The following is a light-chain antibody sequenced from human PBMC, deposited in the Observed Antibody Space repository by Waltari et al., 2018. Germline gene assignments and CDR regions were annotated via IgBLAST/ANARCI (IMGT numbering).Light chain of an antibody. J-gene: IGLJ1*01. CDR2: RNN. CDR3: AAWDDSLSGRYV. Sequence: QSVLTQPPSASGTPGQRVTISCSGSSSNIGRNYVYWYQQLPGTAPNLLIYRNNQRPSGVPDRFSGSKSGTSASLAISGLRSEDEADYYCAAWDDSLSGRYVFGTGTKVTVL. CDR1: SSNIGRNY. V-gene: IGLV1-47*01.